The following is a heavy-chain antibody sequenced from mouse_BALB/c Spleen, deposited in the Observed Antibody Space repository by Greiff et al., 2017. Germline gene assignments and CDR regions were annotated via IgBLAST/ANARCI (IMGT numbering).Heavy chain of an antibody. J-gene: IGHJ2*01. V-gene: IGHV2-9*02. CDR3: ARDRGILYYFDY. CDR1: GFSLTSYG. Sequence: QVHVKQSGPGLVAPSQSLSITCTVSGFSLTSYGVHWVRQPPGKGLEWLGVIWAGGSTNYNSALMSRLSISKDNSKSQVFLKMNSLQTDDTAMYYCARDRGILYYFDYWGQGTTLTVSS. D-gene: IGHD3-1*01. CDR2: IWAGGST.